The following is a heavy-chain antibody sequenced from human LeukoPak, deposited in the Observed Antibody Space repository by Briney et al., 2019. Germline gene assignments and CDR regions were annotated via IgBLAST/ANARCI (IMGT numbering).Heavy chain of an antibody. CDR1: GFTFSSYA. D-gene: IGHD6-19*01. Sequence: GGSLRLSCAASGFTFSSYAMSWVRQAPGKGQEWVSAISGSGGSTYYADSVKGRFTISRDNSKNTLYLQMNSLRAEDTAVYYCAKGSSSGWYLFGYWGQGTLVTVSS. CDR2: ISGSGGST. CDR3: AKGSSSGWYLFGY. J-gene: IGHJ4*02. V-gene: IGHV3-23*01.